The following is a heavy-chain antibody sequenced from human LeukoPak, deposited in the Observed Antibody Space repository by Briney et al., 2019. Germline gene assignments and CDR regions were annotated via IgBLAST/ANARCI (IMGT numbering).Heavy chain of an antibody. CDR3: ARRWLQLDYFDY. V-gene: IGHV3-30*02. J-gene: IGHJ4*02. CDR1: GFTFSSYG. CDR2: IRYDGSNK. D-gene: IGHD5-24*01. Sequence: GGSLRLSCAASGFTFSSYGMHWVRQAPGKGLEWVAFIRYDGSNKYYADSVKGRFTISRDNSKNTLYLQMNSLRAEDTAMYYCARRWLQLDYFDYWGQGTLVTVSS.